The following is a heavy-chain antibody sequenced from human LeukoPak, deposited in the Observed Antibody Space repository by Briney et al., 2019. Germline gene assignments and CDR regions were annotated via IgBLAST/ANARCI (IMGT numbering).Heavy chain of an antibody. CDR3: ARASDGDYHIDY. J-gene: IGHJ4*02. Sequence: SVVDVPLKRIEWKGVIYPGDSDTRSRPPFQGQVTISADKSISTAYLQGSSLKASDTAMSYCARASDGDYHIDYWGQGTLVTVSS. CDR2: IYPGDSDT. D-gene: IGHD4-17*01. V-gene: IGHV5-51*01.